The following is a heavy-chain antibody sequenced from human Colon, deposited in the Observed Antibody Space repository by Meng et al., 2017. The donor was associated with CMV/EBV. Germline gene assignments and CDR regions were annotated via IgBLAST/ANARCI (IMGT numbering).Heavy chain of an antibody. CDR2: IYSAGST. J-gene: IGHJ6*02. V-gene: IGHV3-53*01. Sequence: GESLKISCAISGFTVSSNYMSWVRQAPGKGLEWVSVIYSAGSTYYADSVKGRFTISTDNSKNTVYLQMNNLRSDDTALYYCARDEFRGSYGMDLWGQGTTVTVSS. CDR1: GFTVSSNY. CDR3: ARDEFRGSYGMDL.